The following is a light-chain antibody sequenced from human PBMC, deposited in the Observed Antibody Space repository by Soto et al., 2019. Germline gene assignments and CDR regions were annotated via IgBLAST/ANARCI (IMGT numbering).Light chain of an antibody. J-gene: IGLJ1*01. CDR2: DVT. V-gene: IGLV2-14*01. CDR1: SSDVGGCNF. Sequence: QSVLTQPASVSGSPGQSITISCTGTSSDVGGCNFVSWYQQHPDKAPKLMICDVTNRPSGVSNRFSGSKSGNTASLTISGLQAEDEADYYRSSYTSISTYVFGTGTKVTVL. CDR3: SSYTSISTYV.